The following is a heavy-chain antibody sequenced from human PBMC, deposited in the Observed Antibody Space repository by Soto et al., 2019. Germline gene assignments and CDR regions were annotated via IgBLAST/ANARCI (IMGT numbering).Heavy chain of an antibody. CDR2: ITGHGDST. J-gene: IGHJ4*02. V-gene: IGHV3-23*01. D-gene: IGHD3-10*02. Sequence: VQLLESGGGLVQPGGSRRLSCAASGFTFSSNGMSWVRQAPGKGLEWVAAITGHGDSTHYADSVKGRFTISRDNSKNTLYLQMNSLGVEDTAVYYCGKEREWSGFTYVDYWGQGTLVTVSS. CDR3: GKEREWSGFTYVDY. CDR1: GFTFSSNG.